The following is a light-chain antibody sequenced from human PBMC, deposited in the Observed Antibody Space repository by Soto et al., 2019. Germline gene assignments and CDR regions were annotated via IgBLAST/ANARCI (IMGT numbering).Light chain of an antibody. CDR2: GVS. V-gene: IGKV1-39*01. CDR3: QQTYMVPYT. J-gene: IGKJ2*01. Sequence: DIQMTQFPSSLSASVGERVTITCRASQSVSTYLSWYVQEPGSAPKLLIYGVSKLESGIAPRFTGSGLATDFTLTINSLQPEDFAVYFCQQTYMVPYTFGQGIKVEI. CDR1: QSVSTY.